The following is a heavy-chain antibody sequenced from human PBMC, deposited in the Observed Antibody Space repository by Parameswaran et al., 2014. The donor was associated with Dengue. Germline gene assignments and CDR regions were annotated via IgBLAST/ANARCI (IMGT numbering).Heavy chain of an antibody. CDR2: IYYSGST. J-gene: IGHJ3*02. Sequence: VRQAPGKGLEWIGYIYYSGSTYYNPSLKSRVTISVDTSKNQFSLKLSSVTAADTAVYYCASVLTYYYDSSGHDAFDIWGQGTMVTVSS. D-gene: IGHD3-22*01. V-gene: IGHV4-31*02. CDR3: ASVLTYYYDSSGHDAFDI.